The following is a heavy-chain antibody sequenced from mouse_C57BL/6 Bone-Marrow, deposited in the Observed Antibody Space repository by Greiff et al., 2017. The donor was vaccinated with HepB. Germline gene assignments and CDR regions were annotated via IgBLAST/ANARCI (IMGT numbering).Heavy chain of an antibody. J-gene: IGHJ2*01. CDR3: AREDTTVVADFDY. D-gene: IGHD1-1*01. V-gene: IGHV1-69*01. Sequence: VQLQQPGAELVMPGASVKLSCKASGYTFTSYWMHWVKQRPGQGLEWIGEIDPSDSYTNYNQKFKGKSTLTVDKSSNTAYMQLSSLTSEDSAVYYCAREDTTVVADFDYWGQGTTLTVSS. CDR1: GYTFTSYW. CDR2: IDPSDSYT.